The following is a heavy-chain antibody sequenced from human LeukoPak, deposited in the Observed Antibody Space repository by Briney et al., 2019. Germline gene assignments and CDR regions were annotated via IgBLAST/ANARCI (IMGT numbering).Heavy chain of an antibody. CDR1: GGSISSSSYY. D-gene: IGHD2-15*01. CDR3: ARDRAQFVGEGYFDC. V-gene: IGHV4-39*07. CDR2: IYYSGST. J-gene: IGHJ4*02. Sequence: PSETLSLTCTVSGGSISSSSYYWGWIRQPPGKGLEWIGSIYYSGSTNYNPSLKSRVTISVDTSKNQFSLKLSSVTAADTAVYYCARDRAQFVGEGYFDCWGQGTLVTVSS.